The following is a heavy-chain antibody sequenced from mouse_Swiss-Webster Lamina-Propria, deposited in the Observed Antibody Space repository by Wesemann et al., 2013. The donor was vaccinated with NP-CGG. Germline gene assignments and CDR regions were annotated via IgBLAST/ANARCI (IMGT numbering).Heavy chain of an antibody. CDR3: ARDNPTGYFDY. V-gene: IGHV7-1*01. J-gene: IGHJ2*01. D-gene: IGHD4-1*02. Sequence: ASRNKANDYTTEYSASVKGRFIVSRDTSQSILYLQMNALRAEDTAIYYCARDNPTGYFDYWGQGTTLTVSS. CDR2: SRNKANDYTT.